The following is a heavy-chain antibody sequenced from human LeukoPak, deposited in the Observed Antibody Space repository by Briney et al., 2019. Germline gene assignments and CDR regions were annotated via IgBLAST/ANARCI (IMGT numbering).Heavy chain of an antibody. V-gene: IGHV4-59*01. J-gene: IGHJ4*02. CDR1: GDSLVNVY. D-gene: IGHD3-22*01. CDR3: ARARYYDTNFFDY. Sequence: SETLSLTCTVSGDSLVNVYWSWIRQPPGKGLEWIGYIYYTGTTNYNPSLKSRVTISVDTSKSQFSLNLSSVTAADTAVYYCARARYYDTNFFDYWGQGTLVTVSS. CDR2: IYYTGTT.